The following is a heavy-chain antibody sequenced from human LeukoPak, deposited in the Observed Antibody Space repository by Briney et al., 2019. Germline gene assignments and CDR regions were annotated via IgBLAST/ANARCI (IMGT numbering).Heavy chain of an antibody. D-gene: IGHD3-22*01. CDR3: AKSGEVYYYDSSGYFADY. J-gene: IGHJ4*02. Sequence: PGGSLRLSSAASGFTFSSYAMSWVRQAPGKGLEWVSAISGSGGSTYYADSVKGRFTISRDNSKNTLYLQMNSLRAEDTAVYYCAKSGEVYYYDSSGYFADYWGQGTLVTVSS. CDR1: GFTFSSYA. V-gene: IGHV3-23*01. CDR2: ISGSGGST.